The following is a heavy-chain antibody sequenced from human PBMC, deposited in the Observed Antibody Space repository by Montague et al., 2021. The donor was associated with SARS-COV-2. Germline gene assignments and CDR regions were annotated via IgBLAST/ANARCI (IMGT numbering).Heavy chain of an antibody. Sequence: TFSSYAMNWVRQPPGKGLEWIGNLYNGGTTYYSPSLKSRVTISVDTSKNHFSLNMASVTAADTAVYYCARTSKLRESSSGNYYYHAMDVWGQGTTVTVSS. V-gene: IGHV4-39*02. D-gene: IGHD3-16*01. J-gene: IGHJ6*02. CDR3: ARTSKLRESSSGNYYYHAMDV. CDR1: TFSSYA. CDR2: LYNGGTT.